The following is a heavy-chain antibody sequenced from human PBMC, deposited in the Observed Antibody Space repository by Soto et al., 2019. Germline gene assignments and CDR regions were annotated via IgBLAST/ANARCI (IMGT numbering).Heavy chain of an antibody. Sequence: QVTLKESGPVLVKPTETLTLTCTVSGFSLSNAMVGVSWIRQSPGKALEWLAHILSSGEKSYSTSLKSRVTISKDTSRSQVVLTMTRIDPVDTATYYCARISQYAYDFDYWGQGALVTVSS. CDR2: ILSSGEK. D-gene: IGHD2-2*01. J-gene: IGHJ4*02. CDR1: GFSLSNAMVG. V-gene: IGHV2-26*01. CDR3: ARISQYAYDFDY.